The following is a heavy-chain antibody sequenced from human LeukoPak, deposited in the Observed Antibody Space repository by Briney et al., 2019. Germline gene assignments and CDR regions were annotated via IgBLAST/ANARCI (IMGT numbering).Heavy chain of an antibody. CDR2: ISGSGGST. CDR3: AKVGKGRYDSSGYYYVPKCFFDY. CDR1: GFTFSSYA. V-gene: IGHV3-23*01. J-gene: IGHJ4*02. D-gene: IGHD3-22*01. Sequence: PGGSLRLSCAASGFTFSSYAMSWVRQAPGKGLEWVSAISGSGGSTYYADSVKGRFTISRDNSKNTLYLQMNSLRAEDTAVYYCAKVGKGRYDSSGYYYVPKCFFDYWGQGTLVTVSS.